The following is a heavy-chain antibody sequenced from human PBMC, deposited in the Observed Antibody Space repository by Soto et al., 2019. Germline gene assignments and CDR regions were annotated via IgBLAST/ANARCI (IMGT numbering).Heavy chain of an antibody. Sequence: SVEVSCKASGGTFSSYAISWVRQAPGQGLEWMGGIIPIFGTANYAQKFQGRVTITADESTSTAYMELSSLRSEDTAVYYCARGRGSGSYSGGYYFDYWGQGTLVTVSS. CDR1: GGTFSSYA. CDR3: ARGRGSGSYSGGYYFDY. CDR2: IIPIFGTA. V-gene: IGHV1-69*13. J-gene: IGHJ4*02. D-gene: IGHD1-26*01.